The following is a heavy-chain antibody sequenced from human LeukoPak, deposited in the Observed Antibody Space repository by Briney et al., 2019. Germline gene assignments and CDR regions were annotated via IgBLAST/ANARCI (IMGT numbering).Heavy chain of an antibody. CDR1: GFTIATSA. CDR3: GRAPEYYHRMGYFNY. CDR2: INSASSHI. V-gene: IGHV3-21*01. D-gene: IGHD2/OR15-2a*01. Sequence: GGSLRLSCAASGFTIATSAMNWVRQVPGKGLEWVSSINSASSHIYYAASVRGRFTISRDNAMNSVFLQMHSLGAEDTAVYYCGRAPEYYHRMGYFNYWGQGILVTVSS. J-gene: IGHJ4*02.